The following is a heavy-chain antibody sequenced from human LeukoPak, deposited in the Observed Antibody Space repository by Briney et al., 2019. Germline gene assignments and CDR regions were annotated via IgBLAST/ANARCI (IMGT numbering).Heavy chain of an antibody. CDR2: IRSDGGQE. D-gene: IGHD2-8*01. CDR3: VRDTKDY. Sequence: QPGGSLRLSCAASGFIFSDYGMLWVRQAPGKGLEWVSFIRSDGGQEFYADSVKGRFTISRDNTKNSLYLQLNSLRADDTAIYYCVRDTKDYWGQGTLVTVSS. J-gene: IGHJ4*02. CDR1: GFIFSDYG. V-gene: IGHV3-30*02.